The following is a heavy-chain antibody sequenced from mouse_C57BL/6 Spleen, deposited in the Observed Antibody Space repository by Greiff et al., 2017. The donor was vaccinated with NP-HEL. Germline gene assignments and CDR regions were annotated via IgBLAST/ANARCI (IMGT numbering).Heavy chain of an antibody. CDR1: GYSITSGYY. D-gene: IGHD2-4*01. CDR3: AREDYDYDAFAY. Sequence: DVKLQESGPGLVKPSQSLSLTCSVTGYSITSGYYWNWIRQFPGNKLEWMGYISYDGSNNYNPSLKNRISITRDTSKNQFFLKLNSVTTEDTATYYCAREDYDYDAFAYWGQGTLVTVSA. J-gene: IGHJ3*01. CDR2: ISYDGSN. V-gene: IGHV3-6*01.